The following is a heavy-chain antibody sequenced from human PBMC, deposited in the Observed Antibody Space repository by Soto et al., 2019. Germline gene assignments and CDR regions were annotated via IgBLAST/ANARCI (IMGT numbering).Heavy chain of an antibody. J-gene: IGHJ4*02. V-gene: IGHV4-59*08. CDR2: IYYSGTT. CDR1: GGSINSYY. CDR3: ARVRFEQQMSHFDY. Sequence: ETLSLTCTVSGGSINSYYWSWIRQPPGRGLEWIGYIYYSGTTNYNPSLKSRVTISVDTSKNQFSLQLNSVTPEDTAVYYCARVRFEQQMSHFDYWGQGILVTVSS. D-gene: IGHD6-13*01.